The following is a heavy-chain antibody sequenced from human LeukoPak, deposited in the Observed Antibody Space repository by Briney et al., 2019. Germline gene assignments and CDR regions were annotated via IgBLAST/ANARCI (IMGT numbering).Heavy chain of an antibody. V-gene: IGHV4-59*12. CDR3: ASMPYHYVGSSGYVWYYFDT. CDR1: GGSISSFH. D-gene: IGHD3-22*01. Sequence: PSETLSLTCTVSGGSISSFHWNWIRQPPGEGLEWISYITYSGSTNYSPSLRNRVTLSLDTSKNQFSLKLSSVTAADPAVYYCASMPYHYVGSSGYVWYYFDTWGEGALVTVSS. CDR2: ITYSGST. J-gene: IGHJ4*02.